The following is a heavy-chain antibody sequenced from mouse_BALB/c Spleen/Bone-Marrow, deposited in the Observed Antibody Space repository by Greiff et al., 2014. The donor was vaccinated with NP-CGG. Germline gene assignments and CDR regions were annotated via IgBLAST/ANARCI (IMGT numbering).Heavy chain of an antibody. CDR1: GFNIKDTY. CDR3: AVYGYAMDY. CDR2: IDPANGHT. Sequence: VQLQQPGAELVKPGASVKLSCTASGFNIKDTYMYWVKQRPEQGLEWNGRIDPANGHTIYDPKFQGKATITADTSSNTAYLQLSSLTSEDTAVYYCAVYGYAMDYWGQGTSVTVSS. D-gene: IGHD1-1*01. J-gene: IGHJ4*01. V-gene: IGHV14-3*02.